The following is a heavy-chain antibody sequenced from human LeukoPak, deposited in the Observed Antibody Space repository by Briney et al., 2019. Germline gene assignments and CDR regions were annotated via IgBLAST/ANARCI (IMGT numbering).Heavy chain of an antibody. CDR3: ARDIDY. Sequence: SETLSLNCAVSGGSISSGGYSWSWIRQPPGEGLEWIGYIYHSGSTYYNPSLKSRVTISVDRSKNQFSLKLSSVTAADTAVYYCARDIDYWGQGTLVTVSS. V-gene: IGHV4-30-2*01. CDR1: GGSISSGGYS. J-gene: IGHJ4*02. CDR2: IYHSGST.